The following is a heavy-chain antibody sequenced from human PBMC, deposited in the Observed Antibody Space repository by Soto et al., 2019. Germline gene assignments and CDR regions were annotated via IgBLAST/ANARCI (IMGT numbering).Heavy chain of an antibody. CDR3: ARASYYYASSGYYPY. V-gene: IGHV4-30-4*01. J-gene: IGHJ4*02. CDR1: GGSISSGDYY. CDR2: IYYSGST. D-gene: IGHD3-22*01. Sequence: QVQLQESGPGLVKPSQTLSLTCTVSGGSISSGDYYWRWIRQPPGKGLEWIGYIYYSGSTYYNPSLKGRVTISVDTSKSQFSLKLSSVTAADPAVYYCARASYYYASSGYYPYWGQGTLVTVSS.